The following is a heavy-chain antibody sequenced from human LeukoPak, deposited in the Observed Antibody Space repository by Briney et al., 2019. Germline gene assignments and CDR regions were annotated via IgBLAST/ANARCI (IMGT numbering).Heavy chain of an antibody. D-gene: IGHD1-1*01. CDR3: ARGRAGIVR. Sequence: SETLPLTCTVSGGSMSIHYWSWIRHPPGKGLEGIGYINYSENIDRDNTNYSPSLKSRVTMSLDMSKNQCFLSLTSVTAADSGVYYCARGRAGIVRWGRGTLVSVS. J-gene: IGHJ4*02. CDR2: INYSENIDRDNT. CDR1: GGSMSIHY. V-gene: IGHV4-59*11.